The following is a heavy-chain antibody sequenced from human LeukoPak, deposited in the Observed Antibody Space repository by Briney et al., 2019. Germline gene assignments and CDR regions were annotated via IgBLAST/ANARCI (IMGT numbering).Heavy chain of an antibody. CDR3: ARKMATTDDY. CDR2: ISGGGTT. CDR1: GFTVSSNY. J-gene: IGHJ4*02. D-gene: IGHD5-24*01. V-gene: IGHV3-53*01. Sequence: GGSLRLSCAASGFTVSSNYMSWVRQAPGKGLEWVSVISGGGTTYYADSVKGRFTISRDNSNNTLYLQMNSLRAEDTAMYYCARKMATTDDYWGQGTLVTVS.